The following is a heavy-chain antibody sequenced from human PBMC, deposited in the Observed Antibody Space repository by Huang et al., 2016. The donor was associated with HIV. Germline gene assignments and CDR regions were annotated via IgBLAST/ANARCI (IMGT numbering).Heavy chain of an antibody. CDR3: AGDFGDTGIAFTAFDL. V-gene: IGHV3-21*06. J-gene: IGHJ3*01. CDR1: GFAFNTYI. Sequence: EVQLVESGGGLVKPGGSLRLSCAASGFAFNTYILNWVLQAPGKGLEWVQSITSSSTYVYYAESVGGRFTISGDKAKNVLYLQMNSLRAEETAIFYWAGDFGDTGIAFTAFDLWGQGTMVTVSP. D-gene: IGHD5-18*01. CDR2: ITSSSTYV.